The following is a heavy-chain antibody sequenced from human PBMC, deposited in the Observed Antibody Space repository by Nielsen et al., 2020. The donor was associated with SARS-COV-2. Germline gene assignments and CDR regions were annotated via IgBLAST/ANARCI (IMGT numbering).Heavy chain of an antibody. CDR2: ISSSSSYI. J-gene: IGHJ3*02. CDR1: GFTFSSYS. CDR3: ARFSFYDSSGYDAFDI. D-gene: IGHD3-22*01. Sequence: GESLKISCAASGFTFSSYSMNWVRQAPGKGLGWVSSISSSSSYIYYADSVKGRFTISRDNAKNSLYLQMNSLRAEDTAVYYCARFSFYDSSGYDAFDIWGQGTMVTVSS. V-gene: IGHV3-21*04.